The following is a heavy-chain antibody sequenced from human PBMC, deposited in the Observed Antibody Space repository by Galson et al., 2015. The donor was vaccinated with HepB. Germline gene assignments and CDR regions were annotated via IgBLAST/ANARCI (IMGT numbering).Heavy chain of an antibody. V-gene: IGHV1-3*01. CDR3: ARDQGTVTVVHAFDI. D-gene: IGHD4-17*01. CDR1: GYTFTSYA. Sequence: SVKVSCKASGYTFTSYAMHWVRQAPGQRLEWMGWINAGNGNTKYSQKFQGRVTITRDTSASTAYMELSSLRSEDTAMYYCARDQGTVTVVHAFDIWGQGTMVTVSS. CDR2: INAGNGNT. J-gene: IGHJ3*02.